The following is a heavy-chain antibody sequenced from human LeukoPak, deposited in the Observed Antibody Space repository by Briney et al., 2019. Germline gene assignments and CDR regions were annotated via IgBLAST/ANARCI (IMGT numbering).Heavy chain of an antibody. J-gene: IGHJ4*02. CDR2: ISDSGGGT. CDR1: GFTFSSYA. V-gene: IGHV3-23*01. D-gene: IGHD3-10*01. Sequence: GGSLRLSCAASGFTFSSYAMGWLRQAPGKGLEWVSGISDSGGGTFYADSVKGRFTISRDNSKNTLFLQMNSLRAEDAAIYYCARHPSRSPYGSGRAYIDYWGQGTLVTVSS. CDR3: ARHPSRSPYGSGRAYIDY.